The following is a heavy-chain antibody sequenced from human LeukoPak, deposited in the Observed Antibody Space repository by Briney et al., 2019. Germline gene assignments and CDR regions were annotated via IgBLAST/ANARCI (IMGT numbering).Heavy chain of an antibody. Sequence: GGSLRLSCAASGFTFSSYVFHWVRQTPGKGLEWVAVISYDGSNKYYADSVKGRFTVSRDNSKNTVYLQMNSLRAEDTAVYYCARDGENYYGSGSYYCYFDYWGQGTLVTVSS. CDR3: ARDGENYYGSGSYYCYFDY. J-gene: IGHJ4*02. CDR1: GFTFSSYV. V-gene: IGHV3-30-3*01. CDR2: ISYDGSNK. D-gene: IGHD3-10*01.